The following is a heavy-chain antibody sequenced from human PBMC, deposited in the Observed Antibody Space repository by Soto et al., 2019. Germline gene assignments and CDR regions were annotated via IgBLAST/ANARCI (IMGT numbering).Heavy chain of an antibody. CDR2: ISGSGGGT. CDR3: ARARGYFDY. D-gene: IGHD3-10*01. J-gene: IGHJ4*02. Sequence: PGGSLRLSCAASGFTFSNYAVTWVRQTPGKGLEWVSGISGSGGGTYYADSVKGRFTISRDNSKSTLYLQMNGLRAGDTAVYYCARARGYFDYWGQGTLVTVSS. V-gene: IGHV3-23*01. CDR1: GFTFSNYA.